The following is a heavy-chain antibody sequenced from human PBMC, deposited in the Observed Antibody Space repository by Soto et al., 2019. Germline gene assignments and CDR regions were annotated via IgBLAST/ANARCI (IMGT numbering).Heavy chain of an antibody. CDR1: GGTFSSYA. Sequence: GASVKVSCKASGGTFSSYAISWVRQAPGQGLEWMGGIIPIFGTANYAQKFQGRVTITADKSTSTAYMELSSLRSEDTAVYYCARDCRYSSSSEGGCYYYGMDVWGQGTTVTVSS. J-gene: IGHJ6*02. CDR3: ARDCRYSSSSEGGCYYYGMDV. D-gene: IGHD6-6*01. V-gene: IGHV1-69*06. CDR2: IIPIFGTA.